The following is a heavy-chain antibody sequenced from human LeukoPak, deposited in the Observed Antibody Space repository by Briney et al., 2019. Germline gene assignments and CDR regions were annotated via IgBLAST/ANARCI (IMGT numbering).Heavy chain of an antibody. Sequence: GGSLRLSCAASGFTFSLYAMNWVRQAPGKGLEWVSAISGSGGDTFYADSVQGRFTVTRDNSKSTLYLQMNSLRAEDTAVYYCARDNGHRGSYVWYYWGQGTLVTVSS. V-gene: IGHV3-23*01. CDR3: ARDNGHRGSYVWYY. CDR2: ISGSGGDT. D-gene: IGHD1-26*01. J-gene: IGHJ4*02. CDR1: GFTFSLYA.